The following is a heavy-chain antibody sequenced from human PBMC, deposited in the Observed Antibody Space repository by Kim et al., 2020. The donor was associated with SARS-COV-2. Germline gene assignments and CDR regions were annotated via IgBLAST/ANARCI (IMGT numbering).Heavy chain of an antibody. CDR2: ISSSGSTI. J-gene: IGHJ6*02. Sequence: GVSLRLSCAASGFTFSSYEMNWVRQAPGKGLEWVSYISSSGSTIYYADSVKGRFTISRDNAKNSLYLQMNSLRAEDTAVYYCARVIPRITIFGVAPGGMDVWGQGTTVTVSS. D-gene: IGHD3-3*01. CDR1: GFTFSSYE. V-gene: IGHV3-48*03. CDR3: ARVIPRITIFGVAPGGMDV.